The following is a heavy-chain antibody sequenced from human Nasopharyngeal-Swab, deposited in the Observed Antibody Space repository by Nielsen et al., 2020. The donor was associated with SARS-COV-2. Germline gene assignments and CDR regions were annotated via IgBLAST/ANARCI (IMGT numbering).Heavy chain of an antibody. CDR3: ARLLTIFGVVSAAIDY. CDR1: GGSISSSSYY. D-gene: IGHD3-3*01. Sequence: SETLSLTCTVSGGSISSSSYYWGWIRQPPGKGLEWIGSIYYSGSTYYNPSLKSRVTISVDTSKNQFSLKLSSVTAADTAVYYWARLLTIFGVVSAAIDYWGQGTLVTVSS. CDR2: IYYSGST. J-gene: IGHJ4*02. V-gene: IGHV4-39*01.